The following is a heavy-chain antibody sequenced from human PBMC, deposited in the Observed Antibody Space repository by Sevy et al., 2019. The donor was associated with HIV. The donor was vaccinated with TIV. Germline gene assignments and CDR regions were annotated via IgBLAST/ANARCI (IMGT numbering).Heavy chain of an antibody. CDR1: GDSISNSRYY. CDR2: VYYSGST. J-gene: IGHJ4*02. D-gene: IGHD2-2*01. V-gene: IGHV4-39*01. Sequence: SETLSLTCTVSGDSISNSRYYWGWIRQPPGKGLEWIGSVYYSGSTYYNPSLKSRVTLSIDTSKNHFLLKVNSVTATDTAVYYCANQPLTLISPPDSWGQGTLVTVSS. CDR3: ANQPLTLISPPDS.